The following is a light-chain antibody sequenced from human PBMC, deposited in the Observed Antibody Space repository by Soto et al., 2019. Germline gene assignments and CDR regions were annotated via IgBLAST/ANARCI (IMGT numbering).Light chain of an antibody. J-gene: IGKJ2*01. CDR2: AAS. V-gene: IGKV1-39*01. Sequence: DIQMTQSPSSLSASVGDRVTITCRTSQSISSYLNWYQQKPGKAPELLIYAASSLQSGVPSRFTGSGSGTDFTLTINSLQPEDFATYYCQQSYSTPYTFGQGTKLEIK. CDR3: QQSYSTPYT. CDR1: QSISSY.